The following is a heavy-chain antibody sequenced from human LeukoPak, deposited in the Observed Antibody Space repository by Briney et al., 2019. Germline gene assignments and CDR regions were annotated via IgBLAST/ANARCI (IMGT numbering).Heavy chain of an antibody. J-gene: IGHJ3*01. CDR1: GFTFEDFA. CDR3: AKTHDGSGFLNDAYDV. CDR2: ITRNSGRV. D-gene: IGHD3-22*01. V-gene: IGHV3-9*01. Sequence: PGGSLRLSCEGTGFTFEDFAMHWVRQAPGKGLEWVAGITRNSGRVDYADSVKGRFTISRDNARKSVYLQMNSLRPGDTAFYYCAKTHDGSGFLNDAYDVWGQGAMVTISS.